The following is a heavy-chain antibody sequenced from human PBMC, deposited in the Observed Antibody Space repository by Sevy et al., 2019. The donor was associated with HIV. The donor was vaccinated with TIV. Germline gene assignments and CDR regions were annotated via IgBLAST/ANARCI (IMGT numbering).Heavy chain of an antibody. D-gene: IGHD3-22*01. CDR1: GFTFSSYW. V-gene: IGHV3-74*01. Sequence: GGSLRLSCAASGFTFSSYWMHWVRQAPGKGLVWVSRINSDGSSTSYADSVKGRFTISRDNAKNTLYLQMNSLRAEDTAVYYCARGLHYYDSSGYSYYYGMDVWGQRTTVTVSS. CDR3: ARGLHYYDSSGYSYYYGMDV. CDR2: INSDGSST. J-gene: IGHJ6*02.